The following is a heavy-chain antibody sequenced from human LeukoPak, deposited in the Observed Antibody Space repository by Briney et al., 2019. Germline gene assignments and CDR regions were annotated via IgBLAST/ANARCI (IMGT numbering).Heavy chain of an antibody. J-gene: IGHJ4*02. D-gene: IGHD1-7*01. CDR2: IWYGGSNK. Sequence: QTGGSLRLSCAASGFTFSSYAMHWVRQAPGKGLEWVAVIWYGGSNKYYADSVKGRFTISRDNSKNTLYLQMNSLRAEDTAVYYCAKGSGAGTLNIDYWGQGTLVTVSS. CDR1: GFTFSSYA. CDR3: AKGSGAGTLNIDY. V-gene: IGHV3-30*02.